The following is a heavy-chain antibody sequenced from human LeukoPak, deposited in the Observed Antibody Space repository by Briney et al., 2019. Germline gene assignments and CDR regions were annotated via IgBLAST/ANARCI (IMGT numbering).Heavy chain of an antibody. D-gene: IGHD2-15*01. CDR1: GFTFSSYA. CDR2: ISGSGGST. J-gene: IGHJ4*02. CDR3: AKELGYCSGGSCYPGS. V-gene: IGHV3-23*01. Sequence: GSLRLSCAASGFTFSSYAMSWVRQAPGKGLEWVSAISGSGGSTYYADSVKGRFTISRDNSKNTLYLRMNSLRAEDTAVYYCAKELGYCSGGSCYPGSWGQGTLVTVSS.